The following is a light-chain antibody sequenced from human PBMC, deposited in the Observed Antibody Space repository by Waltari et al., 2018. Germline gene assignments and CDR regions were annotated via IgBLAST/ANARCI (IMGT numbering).Light chain of an antibody. Sequence: QSDLSQPASMSGSPGQSITISCTGTSSDVGGYNYVSWYQEYPGKAHKLIIYDVKNRPSGVSNRFSGSKSGNTASLTISGLQAEDEADYYCSSYTSTSTVLFGGGTKVTVL. J-gene: IGLJ2*01. V-gene: IGLV2-14*03. CDR1: SSDVGGYNY. CDR3: SSYTSTSTVL. CDR2: DVK.